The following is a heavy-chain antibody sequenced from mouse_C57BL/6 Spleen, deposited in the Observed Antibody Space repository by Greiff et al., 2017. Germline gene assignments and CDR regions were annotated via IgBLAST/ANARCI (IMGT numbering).Heavy chain of an antibody. D-gene: IGHD2-5*01. Sequence: QVQLKQSGPELVKPGASVKISCKASGYAFSSSWMNWVKQRPGKGLEWIGRIYPGDGDTNYNGKFKGKATLTADKSSSTAYMQLSSLTSEDSAVYFCARKGYSNYFDYWGQGTTLTVSS. V-gene: IGHV1-82*01. J-gene: IGHJ2*01. CDR2: IYPGDGDT. CDR3: ARKGYSNYFDY. CDR1: GYAFSSSW.